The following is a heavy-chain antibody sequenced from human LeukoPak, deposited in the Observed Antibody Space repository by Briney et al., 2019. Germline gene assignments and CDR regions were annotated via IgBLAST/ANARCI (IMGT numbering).Heavy chain of an antibody. J-gene: IGHJ4*02. Sequence: SETLSLTCTVSGGPISSYYWSWIRQPPGKGLEWIGYIYYRGSTNYNPSLKSRVTISVDTSKNQFSLKLSSVTAADTAVYYCARVPGYSSSWPHFDYWGQGTLVTVSS. V-gene: IGHV4-59*08. CDR2: IYYRGST. D-gene: IGHD6-13*01. CDR1: GGPISSYY. CDR3: ARVPGYSSSWPHFDY.